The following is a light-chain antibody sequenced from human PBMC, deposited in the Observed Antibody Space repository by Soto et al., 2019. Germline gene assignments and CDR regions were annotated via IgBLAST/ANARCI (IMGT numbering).Light chain of an antibody. CDR1: SSDVGGYNY. J-gene: IGLJ2*01. Sequence: QSALTQPASVSGSPGQSITISCTGTSSDVGGYNYVSWYQQHPGKAPKLMIYDVSNRPSGVSNRFSGYKSGNTASLTISGLQAEDEADYYCSSYTSSSTLYVVFGGWTKLTVL. CDR2: DVS. V-gene: IGLV2-14*01. CDR3: SSYTSSSTLYVV.